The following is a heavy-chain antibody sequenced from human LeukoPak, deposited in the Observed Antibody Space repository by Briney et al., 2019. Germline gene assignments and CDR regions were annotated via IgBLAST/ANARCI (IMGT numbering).Heavy chain of an antibody. D-gene: IGHD3-22*01. J-gene: IGHJ4*02. CDR1: GFTVSSNY. CDR2: IYSGGST. V-gene: IGHV3-53*01. CDR3: ATYYYDSSGYYYPTDY. Sequence: GGSLRLPCAASGFTVSSNYMSWVRQAPGKGLEWVSVIYSGGSTYYADSVKGRFTISRDNSKNTLYLQMNSLRAEDTAVYYCATYYYDSSGYYYPTDYWGQGTLVTVSS.